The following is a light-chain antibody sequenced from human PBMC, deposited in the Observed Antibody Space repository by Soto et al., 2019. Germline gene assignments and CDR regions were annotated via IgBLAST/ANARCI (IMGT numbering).Light chain of an antibody. CDR1: SSDVGNYNL. J-gene: IGLJ1*01. CDR3: SSYTGGNPSYV. CDR2: EGS. V-gene: IGLV2-14*02. Sequence: QSALTQPASVSGSPGQSITISCTGTSSDVGNYNLVSWYQQHPGKAPKLMIYEGSKRPSGVSNRFSGSKSGNTASLTISGLQAEDEADYYCSSYTGGNPSYVFGTGTKVTVL.